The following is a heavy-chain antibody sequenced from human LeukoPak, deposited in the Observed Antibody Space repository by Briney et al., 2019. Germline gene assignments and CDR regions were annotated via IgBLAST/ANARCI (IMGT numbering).Heavy chain of an antibody. D-gene: IGHD6-13*01. CDR3: ARDQSVRLLQTSSTYFKHVFAI. CDR2: ISAYNGNT. Sequence: GASVKVSCKTSGYTFTNYGISWVRQAPGLGLEWMGWISAYNGNTNYAQKVQGRVTMTTDTSTSIAYMELRSLRFDDTAVYYCARDQSVRLLQTSSTYFKHVFAIWGQGSMVTVSS. J-gene: IGHJ3*02. CDR1: GYTFTNYG. V-gene: IGHV1-18*01.